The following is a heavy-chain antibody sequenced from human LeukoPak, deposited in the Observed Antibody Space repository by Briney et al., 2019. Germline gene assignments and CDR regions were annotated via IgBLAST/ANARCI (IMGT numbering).Heavy chain of an antibody. CDR1: GGSISSYY. D-gene: IGHD3-10*01. Sequence: PSETLSLTCTVSGGSISSYYWSWIRQPPGKGLEWIGCIYYSGSTNYNPSLKSRVTISVDTSKNQFSLKLSSVTAADTAVYYCARSAAGGYYGSGPGAFYYYGMDVWGQGTTVTVSS. CDR3: ARSAAGGYYGSGPGAFYYYGMDV. V-gene: IGHV4-59*01. J-gene: IGHJ6*02. CDR2: IYYSGST.